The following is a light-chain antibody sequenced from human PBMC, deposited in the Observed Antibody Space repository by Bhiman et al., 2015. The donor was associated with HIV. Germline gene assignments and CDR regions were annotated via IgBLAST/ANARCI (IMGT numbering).Light chain of an antibody. CDR1: ALGNKY. V-gene: IGLV3-1*01. Sequence: SFEVTQPPSVSVSPGQTASITCSGHALGNKYVNWYQQKPGQSPVLVIYEDTKRPSGIPERFSGSNSGNTATLTISGTQAMDEADYYCQAWDSSTPGVFGGGTKLTVL. CDR2: EDT. J-gene: IGLJ2*01. CDR3: QAWDSSTPGV.